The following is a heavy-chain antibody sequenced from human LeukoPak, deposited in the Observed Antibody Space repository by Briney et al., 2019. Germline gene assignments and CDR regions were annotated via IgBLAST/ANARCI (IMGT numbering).Heavy chain of an antibody. Sequence: ASVKVSCKASGYTFTSYYMHWVRQAPGQGLEWMGIVNPSGGSTSYAQKFQGRVTMTRDTSTSTVYMELSSLRSEDTAVYYCASPGGCSGGSCYSVGQAFDIWGQGTMVTVSS. D-gene: IGHD2-15*01. CDR1: GYTFTSYY. V-gene: IGHV1-46*01. J-gene: IGHJ3*02. CDR3: ASPGGCSGGSCYSVGQAFDI. CDR2: VNPSGGST.